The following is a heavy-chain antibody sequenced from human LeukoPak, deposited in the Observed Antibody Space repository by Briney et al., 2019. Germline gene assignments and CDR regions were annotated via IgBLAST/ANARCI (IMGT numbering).Heavy chain of an antibody. J-gene: IGHJ3*02. D-gene: IGHD3-10*01. CDR1: GGSISSYY. Sequence: SETLSLTCTVSGGSISSYYWSWIRQPPGKGLEWIGYIYYSGSTNYNPSLKSRVTISVDTSKNQFSLKLSSVTAADTAVYYCARGGYYSYDAFDIWGQGTMVTVSS. CDR2: IYYSGST. CDR3: ARGGYYSYDAFDI. V-gene: IGHV4-59*01.